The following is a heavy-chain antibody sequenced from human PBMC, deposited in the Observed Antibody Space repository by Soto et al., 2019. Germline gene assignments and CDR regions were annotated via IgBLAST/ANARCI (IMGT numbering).Heavy chain of an antibody. V-gene: IGHV3-33*01. Sequence: QVHLVESGGGVVQPGRSLRLSCAASGFTFSSYGMHWVRQAPGKGLEWVAVIWYDGSNKYYADSVKGRFTISRDNSKNTLYLQMNSLRAEDTAVYYCARDEGSGWSSGYGMDVWGQGTTVTVSS. CDR3: ARDEGSGWSSGYGMDV. D-gene: IGHD6-19*01. CDR1: GFTFSSYG. CDR2: IWYDGSNK. J-gene: IGHJ6*02.